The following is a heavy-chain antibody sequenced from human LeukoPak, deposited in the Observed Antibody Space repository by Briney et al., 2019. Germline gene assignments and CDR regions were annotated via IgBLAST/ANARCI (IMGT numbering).Heavy chain of an antibody. CDR1: GDSISRSNFH. V-gene: IGHV4-61*02. Sequence: PSETLSLTCTVSGDSISRSNFHWSWIRQPAGKGPEWIGRMDTTGSTNYSPSLHSRVTMSLDTSKNQFSLSLTSVTAADTAVYFCARGPQVKTGSFFSGWFDPWGQGTLVTVSS. J-gene: IGHJ5*02. CDR3: ARGPQVKTGSFFSGWFDP. D-gene: IGHD3-10*01. CDR2: MDTTGST.